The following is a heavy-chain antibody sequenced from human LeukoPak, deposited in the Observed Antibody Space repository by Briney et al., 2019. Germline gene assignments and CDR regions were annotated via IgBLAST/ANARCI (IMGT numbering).Heavy chain of an antibody. CDR3: ARVSRRYCSGGSCYLDY. Sequence: KTSETLSLTCTVSGGSISSYYWSWIRQPPGKGLEWIGYIYYSGSTNYNPSLKSRVTISVDTSKNQFSLKLSSVTAADTAVYYCARVSRRYCSGGSCYLDYWGQGTLVTVSS. J-gene: IGHJ4*02. D-gene: IGHD2-15*01. V-gene: IGHV4-59*12. CDR2: IYYSGST. CDR1: GGSISSYY.